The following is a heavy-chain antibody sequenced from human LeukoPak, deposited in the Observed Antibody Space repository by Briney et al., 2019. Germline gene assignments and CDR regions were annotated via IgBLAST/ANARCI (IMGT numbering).Heavy chain of an antibody. CDR2: INHIGST. J-gene: IGHJ5*02. D-gene: IGHD3-3*01. CDR3: ARGHATYYDSWSGYSNWFDP. Sequence: SETLSLTCAVYSGSFSDFYWSWVRQPPGKGLEWIGEINHIGSTNYNPSLKSRVTISVDTSKNQFSLKVNSVTAADTAVYYCARGHATYYDSWSGYSNWFDPWGQGTLVTVSS. V-gene: IGHV4-34*01. CDR1: SGSFSDFY.